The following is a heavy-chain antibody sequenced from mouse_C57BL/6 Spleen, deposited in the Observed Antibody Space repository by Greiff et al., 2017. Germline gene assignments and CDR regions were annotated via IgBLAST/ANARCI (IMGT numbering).Heavy chain of an antibody. CDR1: GFTFSSYA. V-gene: IGHV5-9-1*02. J-gene: IGHJ4*01. CDR3: TRGGTGAMDY. CDR2: ISSGGDYI. D-gene: IGHD3-3*01. Sequence: EVKVEESGEGLVKPGGSLKLSCAASGFTFSSYAMSWVRQTPEKRLEWVAYISSGGDYIYYADTVKGRFTISRDNARNTLYLQMSSLKSEDTAMYYCTRGGTGAMDYWGQGTSVTVSS.